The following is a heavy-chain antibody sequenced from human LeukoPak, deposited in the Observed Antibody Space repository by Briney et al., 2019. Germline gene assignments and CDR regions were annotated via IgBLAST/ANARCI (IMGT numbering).Heavy chain of an antibody. CDR3: AKDSYDNY. CDR1: GFTFSIYS. Sequence: GGSLRLSCAASGFTFSIYSMNWVRRAPGKGLEWVSAISGSGGSTYYADSVKGRFTISRDNSKNTLYLQMNSLRAEDTAVYYCAKDSYDNYWGQGTLVTVSS. V-gene: IGHV3-23*01. D-gene: IGHD5-12*01. J-gene: IGHJ4*02. CDR2: ISGSGGST.